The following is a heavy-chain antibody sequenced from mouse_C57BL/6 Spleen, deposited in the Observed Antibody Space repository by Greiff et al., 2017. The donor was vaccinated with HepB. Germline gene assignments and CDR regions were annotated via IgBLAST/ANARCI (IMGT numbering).Heavy chain of an antibody. CDR3: ARRGCWYFDV. Sequence: EVQLQQSGPELVKPGASVKIPCKASGYTFTDYNMDWVKQSHGKSLEWIGDINPNNGGTIYNQKFKGKATLTVDKSASTAYMERRSLTAEDAAVYYCARRGCWYFDVWGTGTTVTVSS. V-gene: IGHV1-18*01. J-gene: IGHJ1*03. CDR2: INPNNGGT. CDR1: GYTFTDYN.